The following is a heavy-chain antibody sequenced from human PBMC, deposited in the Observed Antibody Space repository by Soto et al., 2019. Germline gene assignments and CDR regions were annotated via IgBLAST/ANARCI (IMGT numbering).Heavy chain of an antibody. V-gene: IGHV1-8*01. D-gene: IGHD6-19*01. Sequence: ASVKVSCKASGYTFTSYDINWVRQATGQGLEWMGWMNPNSGNTGYAQKFQGRVTMTRNTSVSTAYMELSSLRSEDTAVYYCAASGFGYSSGWYGMDVWGQGTTVTVSS. CDR3: AASGFGYSSGWYGMDV. J-gene: IGHJ6*02. CDR2: MNPNSGNT. CDR1: GYTFTSYD.